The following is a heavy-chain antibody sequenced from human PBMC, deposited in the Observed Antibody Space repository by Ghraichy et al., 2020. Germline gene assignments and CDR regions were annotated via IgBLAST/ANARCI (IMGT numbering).Heavy chain of an antibody. V-gene: IGHV3-33*01. Sequence: GGSLRLSCAASGFTFSNYGMHWVRQAPGKGLEWVAVIWFDGSAKYYAESVRGRFALSRDNSKNTLYLIMNSLRAEDTAVYYCARDSYSARRIGAADTMGGDPYRVMDNWGQGTLVTVSS. J-gene: IGHJ4*02. CDR3: ARDSYSARRIGAADTMGGDPYRVMDN. D-gene: IGHD6-25*01. CDR2: IWFDGSAK. CDR1: GFTFSNYG.